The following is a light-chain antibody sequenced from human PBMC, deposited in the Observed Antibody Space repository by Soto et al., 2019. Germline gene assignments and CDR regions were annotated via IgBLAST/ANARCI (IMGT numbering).Light chain of an antibody. Sequence: EIVLMQSPGTLSLSPGERATLSCRASQTLRRTYIAWYQQKPGQAPRVLIYGASKRATGIPARFRGSGSGTDFTLSISSLEPEDFAVYYCQQRTDRPPWTFGQGTKVDIK. J-gene: IGKJ1*01. CDR1: QTLRRTY. CDR2: GAS. V-gene: IGKV3-11*01. CDR3: QQRTDRPPWT.